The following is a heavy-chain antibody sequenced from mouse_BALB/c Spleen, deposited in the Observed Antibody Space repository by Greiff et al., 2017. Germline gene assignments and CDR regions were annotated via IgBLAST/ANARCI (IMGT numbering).Heavy chain of an antibody. D-gene: IGHD2-1*01. CDR3: ATYGNYADY. CDR2: ISSGSSTI. V-gene: IGHV5-17*02. Sequence: QVVESGGGLVQPGGSRKLSCAASGFTFSSFGMHWVRQAPEKGLEWVAYISSGSSTIYYADTVKGRFTISRDNPKNTLFLQMTSLRSEDTAMYYCATYGNYADYWGQGTTLTVSS. J-gene: IGHJ2*01. CDR1: GFTFSSFG.